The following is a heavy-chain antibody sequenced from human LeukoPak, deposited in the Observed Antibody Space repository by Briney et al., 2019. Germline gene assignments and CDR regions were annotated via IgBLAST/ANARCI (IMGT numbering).Heavy chain of an antibody. CDR2: IYSSGRP. D-gene: IGHD3-16*01. V-gene: IGHV4-4*07. CDR1: GASMSSYY. Sequence: PSETLSLTCTVSGASMSSYYWSWIRQPAGKGLEWIGHIYSSGRPNYNPSLKSRVTMSLDTSKNQFSLKLSSATAADTAVYFCARRAINSVMFDYWGQGTLVTVSS. CDR3: ARRAINSVMFDY. J-gene: IGHJ4*02.